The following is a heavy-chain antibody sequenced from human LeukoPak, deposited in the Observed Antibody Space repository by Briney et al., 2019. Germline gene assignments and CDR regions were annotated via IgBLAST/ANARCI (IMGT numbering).Heavy chain of an antibody. CDR2: IYPGDSDT. D-gene: IGHD5-12*01. V-gene: IGHV5-51*01. CDR3: ARQDSGYEQTYYYYMDV. J-gene: IGHJ6*03. Sequence: GESLKISCKGSGYSFTSYWIGWVRQMPGKGLEWMGIIYPGDSDTRYSPSFQGQVTISADKSISTAYLQWSSLKASDTAMYYCARQDSGYEQTYYYYMDVWGKGTTVTVSS. CDR1: GYSFTSYW.